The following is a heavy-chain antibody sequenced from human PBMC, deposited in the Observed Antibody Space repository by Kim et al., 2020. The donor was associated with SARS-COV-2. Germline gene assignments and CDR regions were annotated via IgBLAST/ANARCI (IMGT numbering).Heavy chain of an antibody. D-gene: IGHD1-26*01. J-gene: IGHJ3*02. V-gene: IGHV1-69*06. CDR2: IIPIFGTA. Sequence: SVKVSCKASGGTFSSYAISWVRQAPGQGLEWMGGIIPIFGTANYAQKFQGRVTITADKSTSTAYMELSSLRSEDTAVYYCASSGPHAPHAFDIWGQGTMVTVSS. CDR1: GGTFSSYA. CDR3: ASSGPHAPHAFDI.